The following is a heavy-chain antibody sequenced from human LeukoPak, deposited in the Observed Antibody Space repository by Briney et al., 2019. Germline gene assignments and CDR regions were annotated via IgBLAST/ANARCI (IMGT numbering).Heavy chain of an antibody. J-gene: IGHJ4*02. CDR3: ARGPHSSSWGGTTRHFDY. CDR1: GYTFTGYY. CDR2: INPNSGGT. V-gene: IGHV1-2*02. Sequence: ASVKVSCKASGYTFTGYYMHWVRQAPGQGLEWMGWINPNSGGTNYAQKFQGRVTITADKSTSTAYMELSSLRSEDTAVYYCARGPHSSSWGGTTRHFDYWGQGTLVTVSS. D-gene: IGHD6-13*01.